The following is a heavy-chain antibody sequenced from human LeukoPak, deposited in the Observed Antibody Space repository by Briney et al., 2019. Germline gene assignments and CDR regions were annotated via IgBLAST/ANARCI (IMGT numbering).Heavy chain of an antibody. CDR2: ISSSSSYI. CDR3: ARDREYDFWSGYFYN. V-gene: IGHV3-21*01. Sequence: GGSLRLSCAASGFTFSSYSMNWVRQAPGKGLEWVSSISSSSSYIYYADSVKGRFTISRDNSKNTLYLQMNSLRAEDTAVYYCARDREYDFWSGYFYNWGQGTLVTVSS. D-gene: IGHD3-3*01. CDR1: GFTFSSYS. J-gene: IGHJ4*02.